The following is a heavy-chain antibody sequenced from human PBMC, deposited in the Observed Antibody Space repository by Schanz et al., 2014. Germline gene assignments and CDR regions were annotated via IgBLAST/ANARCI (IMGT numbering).Heavy chain of an antibody. V-gene: IGHV1-2*06. CDR2: INSNSGGT. CDR3: ARELRLEYYFDY. J-gene: IGHJ4*02. Sequence: QVQLVQSGAEVKKPGASVKVSCKSSGYTFTDYHIHWVRQAPGQGLEYMGRINSNSGGTNFAQKFQGRVTMTRDTSISTAYMELSSLRSDDTAVYYCARELRLEYYFDYWGQGTQVTVSS. D-gene: IGHD4-17*01. CDR1: GYTFTDYH.